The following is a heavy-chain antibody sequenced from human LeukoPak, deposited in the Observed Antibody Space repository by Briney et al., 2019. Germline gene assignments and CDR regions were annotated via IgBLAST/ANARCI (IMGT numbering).Heavy chain of an antibody. CDR2: MHQSGIT. D-gene: IGHD3-10*01. J-gene: IGHJ4*02. Sequence: PSETLSLTCTVCGGSISSSDWWSWVRQPPGKGLEWIGEMHQSGITNYNPSLKSRVTMSLDKAKRQFSLKLSSVTAADTSVYFCASADYYRIDFWGQGTLVTVSS. V-gene: IGHV4-4*02. CDR3: ASADYYRIDF. CDR1: GGSISSSDW.